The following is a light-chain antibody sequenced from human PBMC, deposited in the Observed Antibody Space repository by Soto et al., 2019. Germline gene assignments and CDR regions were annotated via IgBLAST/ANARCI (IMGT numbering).Light chain of an antibody. CDR3: QQRINWPFT. CDR1: QSVTSY. Sequence: EIVLTQSPATLSLSPGERATLSCRASQSVTSYLAWYQQKPGQAPRLLIYDASKRATGIPARFSGSGSGTDFTPTISSLEPEDLAVYYCQQRINWPFTFGPGTKVDIK. V-gene: IGKV3-11*01. J-gene: IGKJ3*01. CDR2: DAS.